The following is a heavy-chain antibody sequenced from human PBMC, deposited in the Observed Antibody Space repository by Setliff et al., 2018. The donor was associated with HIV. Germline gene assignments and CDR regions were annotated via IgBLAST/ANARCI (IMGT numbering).Heavy chain of an antibody. CDR2: LSGSGVST. CDR3: AKAHPGSSGLIDY. CDR1: GFTFGSFA. V-gene: IGHV3-23*01. D-gene: IGHD3-22*01. Sequence: GGSLRLSCAASGFTFGSFAMSWVRQAPGKGLGWVSTLSGSGVSTYYADSVKGRFTISRDNSKNTLYLQMSSPRAEDTAVYYCAKAHPGSSGLIDYWGQGTLVTVSS. J-gene: IGHJ4*02.